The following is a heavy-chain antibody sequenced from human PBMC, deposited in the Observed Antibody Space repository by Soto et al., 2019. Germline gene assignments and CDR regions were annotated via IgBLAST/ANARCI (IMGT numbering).Heavy chain of an antibody. CDR2: IWYDGSNK. V-gene: IGHV3-33*01. CDR1: GFTFRNYG. Sequence: QVQLVESGGGVVQPGRSLRLSCEASGFTFRNYGIHWVRQAPGKGLEWLALIWYDGSNKYSADSVKGRFTVSRDNSKNTVSLQMNSLRAEDTGVYYCARCGTGCSIDYWGHGILVTVSS. D-gene: IGHD1-26*01. J-gene: IGHJ4*01. CDR3: ARCGTGCSIDY.